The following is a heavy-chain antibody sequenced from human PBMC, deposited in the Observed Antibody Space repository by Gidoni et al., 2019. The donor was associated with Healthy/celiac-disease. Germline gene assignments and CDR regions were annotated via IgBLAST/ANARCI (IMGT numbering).Heavy chain of an antibody. CDR2: SSGSGGST. D-gene: IGHD2-2*01. CDR3: ARQYCSSTSCYSYYFDY. J-gene: IGHJ4*02. V-gene: IGHV3-23*01. CDR1: GFTFSSYA. Sequence: EVQLLESGGGLVQPGGSLRLSCAASGFTFSSYAMSWVRQAPGKGLEWVSASSGSGGSTYYADSVKGRFTISRDNSKNTLYLQMNSLRAEDTAVYYCARQYCSSTSCYSYYFDYWGQGTLVTVSS.